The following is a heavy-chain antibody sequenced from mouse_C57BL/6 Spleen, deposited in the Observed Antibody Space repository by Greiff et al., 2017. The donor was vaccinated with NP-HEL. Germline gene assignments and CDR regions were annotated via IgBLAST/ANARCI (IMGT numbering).Heavy chain of an antibody. J-gene: IGHJ1*03. CDR1: GYTFTSYW. V-gene: IGHV1-5*01. D-gene: IGHD1-1*01. CDR2: IYPGNSDT. CDR3: TRGPYGSSYDGYFEG. Sequence: EVQLQQSGTVLARPGASVKMSCKTSGYTFTSYWMHWVKQRPGPGLEWIGAIYPGNSDTSYNQKFQGKAKLTAVTSASTAYMERSSLTNEDSAVYYCTRGPYGSSYDGYFEGWGTGTTVTVSS.